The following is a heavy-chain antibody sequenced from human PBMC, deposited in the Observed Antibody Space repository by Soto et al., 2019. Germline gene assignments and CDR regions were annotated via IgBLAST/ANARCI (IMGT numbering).Heavy chain of an antibody. CDR1: GFTFIGYS. J-gene: IGHJ4*02. CDR2: ISGTMSTI. CDR3: ARDWGEYY. D-gene: IGHD7-27*01. Sequence: EVQLVESGGGLVQPGGYLRLSCAASGFTFIGYSLNWVRQAPGKGLEWLSYISGTMSTIYYADSVEGRFTSARDNAKNSLYLQMSRLRAEYTAVYYCARDWGEYYWGQGTLVTVSS. V-gene: IGHV3-48*01.